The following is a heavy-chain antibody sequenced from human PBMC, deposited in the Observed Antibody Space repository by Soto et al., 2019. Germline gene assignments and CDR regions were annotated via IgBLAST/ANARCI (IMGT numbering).Heavy chain of an antibody. D-gene: IGHD3-16*01. J-gene: IGHJ6*02. Sequence: SGTLFPTCTVSGCSLSSFYWSWVRPPPGKGLEWIGYIYYSGSTNYNPSLKSRVTISVDTSKNQFSLKLSSVTAADTAVYYCARGEFYYYYGMDVWGQGTTVTVSS. V-gene: IGHV4-59*01. CDR3: ARGEFYYYYGMDV. CDR1: GCSLSSFY. CDR2: IYYSGST.